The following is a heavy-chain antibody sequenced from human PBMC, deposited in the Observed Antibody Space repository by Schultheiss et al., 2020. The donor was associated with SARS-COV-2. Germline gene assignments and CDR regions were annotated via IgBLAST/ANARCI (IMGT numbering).Heavy chain of an antibody. CDR2: IYSGGST. CDR3: ARALDTGFDSSWYMAAYYYYYGMDV. J-gene: IGHJ6*02. Sequence: GGSLRLSCAASGFTFSSYSMNWVRQAPGKGLEWVAVIYSGGSTYYADSVKGRFTISRDNSKNTLYLQMNSLRAEDTAVYYCARALDTGFDSSWYMAAYYYYYGMDVWGQGTTVTVSS. CDR1: GFTFSSYS. V-gene: IGHV3-NL1*01. D-gene: IGHD6-13*01.